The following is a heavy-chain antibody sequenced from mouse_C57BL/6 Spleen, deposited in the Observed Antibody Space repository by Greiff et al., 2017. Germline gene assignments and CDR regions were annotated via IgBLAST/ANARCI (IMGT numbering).Heavy chain of an antibody. CDR1: GYAFSSSW. Sequence: VKLMESGPELVKPGASVKISCKASGYAFSSSWMNWVKQRPGKGLEWIGRIYPGDGDTNYNGKFKGKATLTADKSSSTAYMQLSSLTSEDSAVYFCARGVGQDFDYWGQGTTLTVSS. CDR2: IYPGDGDT. D-gene: IGHD3-3*01. J-gene: IGHJ2*01. CDR3: ARGVGQDFDY. V-gene: IGHV1-82*01.